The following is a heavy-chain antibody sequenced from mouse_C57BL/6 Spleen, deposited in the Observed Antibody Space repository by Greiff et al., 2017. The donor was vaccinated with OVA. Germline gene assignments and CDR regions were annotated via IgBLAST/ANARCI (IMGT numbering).Heavy chain of an antibody. CDR3: TRNYDGYYGFAY. CDR1: GFTFSSYA. V-gene: IGHV5-9-1*02. D-gene: IGHD2-3*01. Sequence: EVKLMESGEGLVKPGGSLKLSCAASGFTFSSYAMSWVRQTPEKRLEWVAYISSGGDYIYYADTVKGRFTISRDNARNTLYLQMSSLKSEDTAMYYCTRNYDGYYGFAYWGQGTLVTVSA. J-gene: IGHJ3*01. CDR2: ISSGGDYI.